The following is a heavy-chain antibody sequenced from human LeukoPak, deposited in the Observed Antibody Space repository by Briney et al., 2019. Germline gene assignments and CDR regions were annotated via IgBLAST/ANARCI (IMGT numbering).Heavy chain of an antibody. CDR2: ISSSGSTI. CDR3: ARDGDYYDSSGYYSRYYFDY. Sequence: GGSLRLSCAASGFTFSDYYMSWIRQAPGKGLEWVSYISSSGSTIYYADSVKGRFTISRDNAKNSLYLQMNSLRAEDTAVYYCARDGDYYDSSGYYSRYYFDYWGQGTLVTVSS. D-gene: IGHD3-22*01. CDR1: GFTFSDYY. V-gene: IGHV3-11*01. J-gene: IGHJ4*02.